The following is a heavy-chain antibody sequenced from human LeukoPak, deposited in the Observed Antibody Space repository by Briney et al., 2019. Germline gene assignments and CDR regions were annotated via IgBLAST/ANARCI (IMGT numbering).Heavy chain of an antibody. Sequence: GGSLRLSCAASGFTFSTYAMTWVRQAPGKGLEWVSLISRGGDVTYYADSVKGRFTISRDSSKNTLYLQMHSLRAEDTTVYYCAARPGEVAVPYDYWGQGTLVTVSS. CDR3: AARPGEVAVPYDY. CDR1: GFTFSTYA. J-gene: IGHJ4*02. D-gene: IGHD2-15*01. V-gene: IGHV3-23*01. CDR2: ISRGGDVT.